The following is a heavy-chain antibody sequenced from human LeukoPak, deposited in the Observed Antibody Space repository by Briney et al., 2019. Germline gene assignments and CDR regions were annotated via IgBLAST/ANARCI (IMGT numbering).Heavy chain of an antibody. V-gene: IGHV4-59*08. CDR1: GGSISSYY. J-gene: IGHJ4*02. CDR2: IYYSGST. Sequence: PSETLSLTCTVSGGSISSYYWSRIRQPPGKGLEWIGYIYYSGSTNYNPSLKSRVTISVDTSKNQFSLKLSSVTAADTAVYYCARRAAALDYWGQGTLVTVSS. D-gene: IGHD6-13*01. CDR3: ARRAAALDY.